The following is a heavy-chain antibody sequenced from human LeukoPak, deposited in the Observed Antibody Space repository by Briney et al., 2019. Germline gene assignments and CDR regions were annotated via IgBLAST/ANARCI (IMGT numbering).Heavy chain of an antibody. CDR1: GGSISSSSYY. V-gene: IGHV4-39*01. D-gene: IGHD3-3*01. CDR2: IYYSGST. CDR3: ARGGGGDFWSGPGAYYFDY. Sequence: PSETLSLTCTVSGGSISSSSYYWGWIRQPPGKGLEWIGSIYYSGSTYYNPSLKSRVTISVDTSKNQFSLKLSSVTAADTAVYYCARGGGGDFWSGPGAYYFDYWGQGTLVTVSS. J-gene: IGHJ4*02.